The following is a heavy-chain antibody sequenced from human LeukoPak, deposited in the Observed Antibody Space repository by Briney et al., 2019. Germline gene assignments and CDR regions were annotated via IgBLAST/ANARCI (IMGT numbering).Heavy chain of an antibody. CDR1: GYSISSGYF. CDR3: AREDSGSYYIDL. J-gene: IGHJ5*02. D-gene: IGHD1-26*01. V-gene: IGHV4-38-2*02. CDR2: IYHSGNT. Sequence: SETLSLTCTVSGYSISSGYFWGWIRQPPGKGLEWIASIYHSGNTYYNPSLKSRVTISVDTSKNQFSLKLSSVTAADTAVYYCAREDSGSYYIDLWGQGTLVTVSS.